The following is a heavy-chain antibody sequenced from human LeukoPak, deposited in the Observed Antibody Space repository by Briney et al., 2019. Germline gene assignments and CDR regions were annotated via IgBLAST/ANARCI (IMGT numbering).Heavy chain of an antibody. CDR2: IYYSGST. Sequence: SETLSLTCTVSGGSISSYYWSWIREPPGKGLEWIGYIYYSGSTNYNPSLKSRVTISVGTSKNQFSLKLSSVTAADTAVYYCASNNYNPSLKSRVTISVRAHKNQFSLKLSSVTAADTAVYFCARAGSCGGDCYFAFDIWGQGTMVTVSS. V-gene: IGHV4-59*01. CDR1: GGSISSYY. D-gene: IGHD2-21*02. J-gene: IGHJ3*02. CDR3: ASNNYNPSLKSRVTISVRAHKNQFSLKLSSVTAADTAVYFCARAGSCGGDCYFAFDI.